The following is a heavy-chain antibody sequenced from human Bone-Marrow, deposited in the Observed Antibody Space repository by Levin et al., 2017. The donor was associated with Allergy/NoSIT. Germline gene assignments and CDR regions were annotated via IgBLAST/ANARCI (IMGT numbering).Heavy chain of an antibody. CDR2: ISGSGGST. J-gene: IGHJ4*02. Sequence: GESLKISCAASGFTFSSYAMSWVRQAPGKGLEWVSAISGSGGSTYYADSVKGRFTISRDNSKNTLYLQMNSLRAEDTAVYYCAKQGPGYYFDYWGQGTLVTVSS. CDR3: AKQGPGYYFDY. V-gene: IGHV3-23*01. CDR1: GFTFSSYA.